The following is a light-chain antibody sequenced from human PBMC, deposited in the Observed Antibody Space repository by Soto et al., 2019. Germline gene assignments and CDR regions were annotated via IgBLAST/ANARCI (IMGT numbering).Light chain of an antibody. V-gene: IGKV1-9*01. J-gene: IGKJ5*01. CDR3: QQSLTMPIT. CDR2: DAS. Sequence: DIQMTQSPSFLSASIGDRVTITCRASQDFSNFLAWYQQKPGRAPKLLMYDASTLQRGVPSRFSGSGSRTEFTLTIADLQPDDFGTYYCQQSLTMPITFGHGTRLEIK. CDR1: QDFSNF.